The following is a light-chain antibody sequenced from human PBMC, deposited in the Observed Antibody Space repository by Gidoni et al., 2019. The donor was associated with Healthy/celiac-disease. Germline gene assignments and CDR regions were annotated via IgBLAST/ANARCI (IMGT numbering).Light chain of an antibody. CDR2: KAS. CDR3: QQHGT. J-gene: IGKJ2*02. CDR1: QSISSW. V-gene: IGKV1-5*03. Sequence: DIQMTQSPSPLSASVGDRVTITCRASQSISSWLAWYQQKPGKAPKLLIYKASSLESGVPSRFSGSGSGTEFTLTISSLQPDDFATYYCQQHGTFGQGTKLEIK.